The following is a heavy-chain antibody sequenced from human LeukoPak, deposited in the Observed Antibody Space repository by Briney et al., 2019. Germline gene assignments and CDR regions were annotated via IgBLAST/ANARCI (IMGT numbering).Heavy chain of an antibody. Sequence: GGSLRLSCAASGFTFNNYTMHWVRQAPGKGLEYVSTISSNGGSTYYANSVKGRFTISRDNSKNTLYLQMGSLRAEDMAVYYCARRRAEGLYDFWPGGAFDIWGQGTMVTVSS. CDR3: ARRRAEGLYDFWPGGAFDI. D-gene: IGHD3-3*01. CDR2: ISSNGGST. CDR1: GFTFNNYT. J-gene: IGHJ3*02. V-gene: IGHV3-64*01.